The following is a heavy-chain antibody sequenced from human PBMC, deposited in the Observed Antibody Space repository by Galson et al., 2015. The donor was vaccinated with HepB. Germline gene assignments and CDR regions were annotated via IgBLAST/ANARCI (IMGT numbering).Heavy chain of an antibody. J-gene: IGHJ4*01. CDR1: GFTFSNVW. CDR3: TTDKGWGPQNRLDH. Sequence: SLRLSCAASGFTFSNVWMSWVRQPPGKGLEWVGRIKSNTDGGTTDYVASVKGRFTISRDDSKTTLYLQMDSLRAEDTAVYYCTTDKGWGPQNRLDHWGQGTLVTVSS. CDR2: IKSNTDGGTT. D-gene: IGHD3-16*01. V-gene: IGHV3-15*01.